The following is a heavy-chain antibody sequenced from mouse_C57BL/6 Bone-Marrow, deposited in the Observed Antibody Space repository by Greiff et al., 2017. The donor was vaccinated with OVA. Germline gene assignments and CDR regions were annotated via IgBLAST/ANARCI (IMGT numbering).Heavy chain of an antibody. CDR2: IDPSASYT. V-gene: IGHV1-69*01. D-gene: IGHD2-5*01. J-gene: IGHJ4*01. Sequence: QVQLQQPGAELVMPGASVKLSCKASGYTFTSYWMHWVKQRPGQGLEWIGEIDPSASYTNYNQKFKGKSTLTVDKSSSTAYMQLSSLTSEDSAVYYCARKVYYSNAMDYWGQGTSVTVSS. CDR3: ARKVYYSNAMDY. CDR1: GYTFTSYW.